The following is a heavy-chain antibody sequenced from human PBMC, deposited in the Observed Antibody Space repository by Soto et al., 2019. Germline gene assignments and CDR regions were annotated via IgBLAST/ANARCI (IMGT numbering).Heavy chain of an antibody. CDR1: GFTYTTYS. CDR2: ITNAGDTT. V-gene: IGHV3-23*01. D-gene: IGHD7-27*01. J-gene: IGHJ3*02. CDR3: AKGVNWGSKTFDI. Sequence: GGSVRLSGTASGFTYTTYSMNWVRQAPGEGLEWVSAITNAGDTTYYADSVKGRFTISRDNSKNTLYLQMNSLRVEDTAVYYCAKGVNWGSKTFDIWGQGTMVTVSS.